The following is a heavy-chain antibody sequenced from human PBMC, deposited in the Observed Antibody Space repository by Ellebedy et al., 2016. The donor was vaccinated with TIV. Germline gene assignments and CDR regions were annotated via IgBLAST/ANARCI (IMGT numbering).Heavy chain of an antibody. CDR2: IKQDGSEK. J-gene: IGHJ5*02. Sequence: GESLKISXAASGFTFSSYWMSWVRQAPGKGLEWVANIKQDGSEKYYVDSVKGRFTISRDNAKNSLYLQMNSLRAEDTAVYYCARTNRITMIVVVTDWFDPWGQGTLVTGSS. V-gene: IGHV3-7*01. CDR1: GFTFSSYW. D-gene: IGHD3-22*01. CDR3: ARTNRITMIVVVTDWFDP.